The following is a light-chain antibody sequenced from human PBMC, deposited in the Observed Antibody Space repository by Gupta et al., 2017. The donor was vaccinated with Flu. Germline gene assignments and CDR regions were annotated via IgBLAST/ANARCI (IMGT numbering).Light chain of an antibody. CDR3: QYYDNYIWT. CDR1: ESISNW. Sequence: DIQMTQSPSTLSASVGDRITITCRASESISNWVAWYQQKPGEAPKFLIYRTSTLESGVPSRFSGTGSGTEFTLTISSLQPDDFATYYCQYYDNYIWTFGQGTKVEIK. J-gene: IGKJ1*01. CDR2: RTS. V-gene: IGKV1-5*03.